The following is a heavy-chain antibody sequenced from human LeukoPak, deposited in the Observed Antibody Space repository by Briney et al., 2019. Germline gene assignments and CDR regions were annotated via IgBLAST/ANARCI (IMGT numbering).Heavy chain of an antibody. Sequence: SETLSLTCTVSGGXISSYYXSWIRQPXXXXXXXXXXINHSGSTNYNPSLKSRVTISVDTSKNQFSLKLSSVTAADTAVYYCARADIVVVPAAAFMDVWGQGTTVTVSS. J-gene: IGHJ6*02. CDR3: ARADIVVVPAAAFMDV. CDR2: INHSGST. D-gene: IGHD2-2*01. V-gene: IGHV4-34*01. CDR1: GGXISSYY.